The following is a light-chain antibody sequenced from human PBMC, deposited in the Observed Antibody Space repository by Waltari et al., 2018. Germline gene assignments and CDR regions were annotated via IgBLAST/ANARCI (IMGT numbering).Light chain of an antibody. CDR3: QSYDTRLDASYV. CDR2: STT. V-gene: IGLV1-40*01. J-gene: IGLJ1*01. Sequence: QSVLTQPPSVSGAPGHRVTISCTASRPTIGAGSDLQWHRQVPGGAPKLLIYSTTSRPSGVPDRFSGSKSGTSASLAITGLQAEDEADYYCQSYDTRLDASYVFGPGTRVSVL. CDR1: RPTIGAGSD.